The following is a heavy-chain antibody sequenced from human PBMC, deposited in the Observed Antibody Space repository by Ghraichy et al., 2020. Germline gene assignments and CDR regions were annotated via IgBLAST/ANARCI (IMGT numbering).Heavy chain of an antibody. CDR1: GGSISSHY. D-gene: IGHD1-7*01. J-gene: IGHJ6*03. CDR2: IYYSGST. Sequence: SETLSLTCTVSGGSISSHYWSWIRQPPGKGLEWIGYIYYSGSTNYNPSLKSRVTISVDTSKNQFSLKLSSVTAADTAVYYCARVTGTGVGYMDVLGKGTTVTVSS. CDR3: ARVTGTGVGYMDV. V-gene: IGHV4-59*11.